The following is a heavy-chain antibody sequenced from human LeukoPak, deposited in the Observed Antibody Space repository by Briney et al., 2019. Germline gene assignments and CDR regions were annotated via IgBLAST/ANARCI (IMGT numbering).Heavy chain of an antibody. Sequence: SETLSLTCAVYGGSFSGYYWSWIRQPPGKGLEWIGEINHSGSTNYNPSLKSRVTISVDTSKNQFSLRLSSVTAADTAVYYCARGGFYYGGDCYVDYWGQGTLVTVSS. V-gene: IGHV4-34*01. CDR3: ARGGFYYGGDCYVDY. CDR1: GGSFSGYY. J-gene: IGHJ4*02. CDR2: INHSGST. D-gene: IGHD2-21*02.